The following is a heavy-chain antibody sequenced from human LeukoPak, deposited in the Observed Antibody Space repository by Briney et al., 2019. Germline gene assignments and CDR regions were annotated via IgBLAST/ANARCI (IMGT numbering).Heavy chain of an antibody. Sequence: PSETLSLTCTVSGGSISSYYWSWIRQPPGKGLEWIGYIYHSGITYYNPSLKSRVTISVDRSKNQFSLKLSSVTAADTAVYYCARGSSDYYSYFDYWGQGTLVTVSS. CDR2: IYHSGIT. V-gene: IGHV4-59*12. CDR1: GGSISSYY. J-gene: IGHJ4*02. CDR3: ARGSSDYYSYFDY. D-gene: IGHD3-22*01.